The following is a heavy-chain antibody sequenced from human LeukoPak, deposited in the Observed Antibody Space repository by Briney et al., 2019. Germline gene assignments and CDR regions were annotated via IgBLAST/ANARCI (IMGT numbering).Heavy chain of an antibody. CDR1: GFTFRTCA. D-gene: IGHD3-16*01. V-gene: IGHV3-23*01. J-gene: IGHJ4*02. CDR2: VSGNGGST. Sequence: GGSLRLSCGASGFTFRTCAMSWVRQAPGKGLEWVSSVSGNGGSTYYADSVKGRFTISRDNSKNTLYLQMNSLRAEDTAVYYCAKEIGDYVWGSYSYYFDYWGQGTLVTVSS. CDR3: AKEIGDYVWGSYSYYFDY.